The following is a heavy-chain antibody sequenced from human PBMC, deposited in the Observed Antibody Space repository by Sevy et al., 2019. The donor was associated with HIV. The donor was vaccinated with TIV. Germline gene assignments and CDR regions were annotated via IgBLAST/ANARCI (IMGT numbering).Heavy chain of an antibody. V-gene: IGHV4-31*03. CDR1: GGSISSGGYY. Sequence: SETLSLTCTVSGGSISSGGYYWSWIRQHPGKGLEWIGYIYHSGSTYYNPSLKSRVTISVDTSKNQFSLKLSSVTAADTAVYYCARVRFGELYNNWFDPWGQGTLVTVSS. D-gene: IGHD3-10*01. CDR3: ARVRFGELYNNWFDP. CDR2: IYHSGST. J-gene: IGHJ5*02.